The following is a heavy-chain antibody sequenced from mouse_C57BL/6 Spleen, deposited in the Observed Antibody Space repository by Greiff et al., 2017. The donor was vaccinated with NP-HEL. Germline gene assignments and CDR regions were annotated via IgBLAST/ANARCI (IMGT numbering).Heavy chain of an antibody. CDR2: INPSNGGT. CDR1: GYTFTSYW. J-gene: IGHJ2*01. D-gene: IGHD1-1*01. V-gene: IGHV1-53*01. Sequence: QVHVKQPGTELVKPGASVKLSCKASGYTFTSYWMHWVKQRPGQGLEWIGNINPSNGGTNYIEKFKSKATLTVDKSSSTAYMQLSSLTSADSAVYFCARYHYYGSSYDWFAYWGQGTTLTVSS. CDR3: ARYHYYGSSYDWFAY.